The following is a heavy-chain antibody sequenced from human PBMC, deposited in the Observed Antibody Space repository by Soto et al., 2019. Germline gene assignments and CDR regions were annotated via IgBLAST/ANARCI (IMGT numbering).Heavy chain of an antibody. Sequence: EVQLVESGGGLVKPGESLRLSCTASGLTFNNAWMNWVRQAPGKGLEWVGRIKGKTDGATADYAAPVKGRFTISRDDTKPMLYLQMNNLTIEQRAVSYCSTSGGSYYSSFDYWARGTLVTVSS. D-gene: IGHD2-15*01. J-gene: IGHJ4*02. CDR1: GLTFNNAW. CDR2: IKGKTDGATA. CDR3: STSGGSYYSSFDY. V-gene: IGHV3-15*07.